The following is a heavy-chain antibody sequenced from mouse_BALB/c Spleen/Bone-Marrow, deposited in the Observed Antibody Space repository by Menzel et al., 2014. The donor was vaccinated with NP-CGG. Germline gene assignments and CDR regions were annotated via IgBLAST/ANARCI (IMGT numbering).Heavy chain of an antibody. CDR3: ARDMGGLLFDY. J-gene: IGHJ2*01. CDR1: GFTFTDYY. V-gene: IGHV7-3*02. D-gene: IGHD2-3*01. Sequence: EVKVEESGGGLVQPGGSLRLSCATSGFTFTDYYMNWVRQPPGKALEWLGFIRNKANGYTTEYSAPVKGRFTISRDNSQSILYLQMNTLRAEDSATYYCARDMGGLLFDYWGQGTTLTVSS. CDR2: IRNKANGYTT.